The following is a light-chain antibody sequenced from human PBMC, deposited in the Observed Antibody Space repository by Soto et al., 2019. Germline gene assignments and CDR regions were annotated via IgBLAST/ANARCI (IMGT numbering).Light chain of an antibody. V-gene: IGLV1-44*01. Sequence: QSVLTQPPSASGTPGQRVTISCSGSNSNIGSNYVHWYQHLPGTAPKLLIYYDNLRPSGVPDRISGSKSGTSASLAISGLQSDDEADYYCAAWDDSLNGRVFGTGTKLTVL. CDR1: NSNIGSNY. CDR3: AAWDDSLNGRV. J-gene: IGLJ1*01. CDR2: YDN.